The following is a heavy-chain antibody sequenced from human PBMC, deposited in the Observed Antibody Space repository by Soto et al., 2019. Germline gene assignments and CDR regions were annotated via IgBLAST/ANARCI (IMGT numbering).Heavy chain of an antibody. CDR1: GYTFTSYD. Sequence: ASVKVSCKASGYTFTSYDINWVRQATGQGLERMGWMNPNSGNTGYAQKFQGRVTMTRDTSISTAYMELSSLRSEDTAVYYCARVAAYCGGDCSDPYNWFDPWGQGTLVTVSS. J-gene: IGHJ5*02. CDR3: ARVAAYCGGDCSDPYNWFDP. CDR2: MNPNSGNT. V-gene: IGHV1-8*01. D-gene: IGHD2-21*02.